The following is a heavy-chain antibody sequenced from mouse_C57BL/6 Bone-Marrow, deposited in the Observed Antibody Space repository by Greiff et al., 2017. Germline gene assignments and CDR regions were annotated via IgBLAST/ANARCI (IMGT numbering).Heavy chain of an antibody. CDR3: ARRDYYAMDY. CDR2: ISSGGSYT. J-gene: IGHJ4*01. CDR1: GFTFSSYG. Sequence: EVMLVESGGDLVKPGGSLKLSCAASGFTFSSYGMSWVRPTPDKRLEWVATISSGGSYTYYPARVEGRFTISRYNAKNTLYLQMSSLKSEDTAMYYWARRDYYAMDYWGEGTSGTVSS. V-gene: IGHV5-6*02.